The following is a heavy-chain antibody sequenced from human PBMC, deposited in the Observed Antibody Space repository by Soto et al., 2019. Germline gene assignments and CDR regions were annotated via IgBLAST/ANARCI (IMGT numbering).Heavy chain of an antibody. Sequence: PSETLSLTCTVSGGSISSGGYYWSWIRQHPGKGLEWIGYIYYSGSTYYNPSLKSRVTISVDTSKNQFSLELSSLRSEDTAVYYCATEYYGSGSYYGWFDPWGQGTLVTVSS. CDR3: ATEYYGSGSYYGWFDP. CDR2: IYYSGST. D-gene: IGHD3-10*01. CDR1: GGSISSGGYY. V-gene: IGHV4-31*03. J-gene: IGHJ5*02.